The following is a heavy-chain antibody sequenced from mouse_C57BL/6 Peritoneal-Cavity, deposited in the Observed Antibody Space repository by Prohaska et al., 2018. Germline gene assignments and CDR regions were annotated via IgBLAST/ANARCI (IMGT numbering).Heavy chain of an antibody. Sequence: EVKLEESGGGLVQPGGSMKLSCVASGFTFSNYWMNWVRQSPEKVLEWVAQIRLKSDNYATHYAESVKGRFTISRDDSKSSVYLQMNNLRAEDTGIYYCTAGAWFAYWGQGTLVTVSA. J-gene: IGHJ3*01. CDR3: TAGAWFAY. V-gene: IGHV6-3*01. CDR1: GFTFSNYW. CDR2: IRLKSDNYAT.